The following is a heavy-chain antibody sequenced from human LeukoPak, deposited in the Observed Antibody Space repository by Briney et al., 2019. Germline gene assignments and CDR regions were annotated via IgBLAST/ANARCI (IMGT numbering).Heavy chain of an antibody. D-gene: IGHD2-21*02. CDR1: GGSISSYC. CDR3: ARTAPAFDY. Sequence: MTSETLSLTCTVSGGSISSYCWSWIRQPPGEGLEWIGCIYYSGSTNYNPSLTSRVTISVDTPKNQFSLKLSSVTAADTAVYYCARTAPAFDYWGQGTLVTVSS. CDR2: IYYSGST. J-gene: IGHJ4*02. V-gene: IGHV4-59*01.